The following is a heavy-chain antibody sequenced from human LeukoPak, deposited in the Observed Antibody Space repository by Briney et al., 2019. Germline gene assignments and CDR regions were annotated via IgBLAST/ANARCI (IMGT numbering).Heavy chain of an antibody. D-gene: IGHD5-24*01. Sequence: GGSLRLSCAASGFTFSGRVMHWVRQAPGKGLEWVAVISYDGSSKYYADSVKGRFTISRDTSNNTLYLQMNSLRVEDTSVYYCAREMPTTETFDYWGQRALVTVPS. J-gene: IGHJ4*02. CDR1: GFTFSGRV. V-gene: IGHV3-30-3*01. CDR3: AREMPTTETFDY. CDR2: ISYDGSSK.